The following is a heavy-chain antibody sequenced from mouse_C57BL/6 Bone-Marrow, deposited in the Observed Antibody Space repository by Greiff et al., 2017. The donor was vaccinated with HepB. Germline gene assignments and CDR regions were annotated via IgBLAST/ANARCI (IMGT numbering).Heavy chain of an antibody. Sequence: VQLQQSGAELVRPGASVKLSCTASGFNIKDDYMHWVKQRPEQGLEWIGWIDPENGDTEYASKSQGKATITADTSSNTAYLQLSSLTSEDTAVYYCTTHYGSSYGYFDVWGTGTTVTVSS. CDR3: TTHYGSSYGYFDV. D-gene: IGHD1-1*01. CDR2: IDPENGDT. CDR1: GFNIKDDY. J-gene: IGHJ1*03. V-gene: IGHV14-4*01.